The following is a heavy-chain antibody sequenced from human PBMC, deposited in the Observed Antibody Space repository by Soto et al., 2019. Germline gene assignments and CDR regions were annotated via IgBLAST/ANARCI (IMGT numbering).Heavy chain of an antibody. V-gene: IGHV4-39*01. Sequence: SETLSLTCTVSGGSISSSSSYWGWIRQPPGKGLEWIGSIYYSGSTYYNPSLKSRVNILQDTSKNQFSLNLTSMTAADTAVYYCASLGTPDYIRRDHFDTWGQGTLVTVSS. D-gene: IGHD4-4*01. CDR2: IYYSGST. CDR1: GGSISSSSSY. J-gene: IGHJ4*02. CDR3: ASLGTPDYIRRDHFDT.